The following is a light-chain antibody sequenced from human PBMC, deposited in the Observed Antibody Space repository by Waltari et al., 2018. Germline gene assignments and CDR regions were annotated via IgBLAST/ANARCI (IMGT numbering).Light chain of an antibody. V-gene: IGLV2-11*01. CDR3: CSDAGSLYL. CDR1: SSDVGGYNY. CDR2: DVT. Sequence: QSALTQPRSVSGSPGQSVTISCTGASSDVGGYNYVSWYQQHQGTSPKFIIYDVTKRPAGGPGRDSSSKAGNTASLTISGLQAEDEADYYCCSDAGSLYLFGTGTKVTVL. J-gene: IGLJ1*01.